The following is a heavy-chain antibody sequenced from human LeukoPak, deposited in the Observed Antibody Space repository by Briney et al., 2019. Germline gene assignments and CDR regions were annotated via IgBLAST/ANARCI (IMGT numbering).Heavy chain of an antibody. CDR1: GFTFSSFS. CDR2: LSGKNDFI. D-gene: IGHD3-3*01. J-gene: IGHJ6*03. V-gene: IGHV3-21*01. Sequence: PGGSLRLSCAASGFTFSSFSMNWVRQAPGKELEWVSSLSGKNDFIYYADSVKGRFTISRDNAKNSLYLQLNSLRAEDTAVYYCARNQLSGSSYYYYYMDVWGKGTTVTVSS. CDR3: ARNQLSGSSYYYYYMDV.